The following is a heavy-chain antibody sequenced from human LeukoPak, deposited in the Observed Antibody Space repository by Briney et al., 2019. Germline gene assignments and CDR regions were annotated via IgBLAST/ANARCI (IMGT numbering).Heavy chain of an antibody. D-gene: IGHD3-3*01. CDR3: ATQMGPSYYDFWSGYPRFDY. Sequence: GGSLRLSCAASEFTFSSYAMSWVRQAPGKGLEWVSAISASGGSTYYADSVEGRFTISRDNSKNTLYLQMNSLRAEDTAVYYCATQMGPSYYDFWSGYPRFDYWGQGTLVTVSS. J-gene: IGHJ4*02. V-gene: IGHV3-23*01. CDR2: ISASGGST. CDR1: EFTFSSYA.